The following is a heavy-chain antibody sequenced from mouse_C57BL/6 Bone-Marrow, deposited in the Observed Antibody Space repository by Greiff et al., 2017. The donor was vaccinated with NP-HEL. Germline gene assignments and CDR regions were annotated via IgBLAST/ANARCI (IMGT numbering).Heavy chain of an antibody. V-gene: IGHV1-18*01. CDR3: ARQDLYYDSTAWFAY. CDR2: INPNNGGT. CDR1: GYTFTDYN. Sequence: EVKLQQSGPELVKPGASVKIPCKASGYTFTDYNMDWVKQSHGKSLEWIGDINPNNGGTIYNQKFKGKATLTVDKSSSTAYMELRSLTSEDTAVYYCARQDLYYDSTAWFAYWGQGTLVTVSA. D-gene: IGHD2-4*01. J-gene: IGHJ3*01.